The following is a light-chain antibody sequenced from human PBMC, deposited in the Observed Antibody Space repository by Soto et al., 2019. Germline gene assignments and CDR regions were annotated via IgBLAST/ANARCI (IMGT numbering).Light chain of an antibody. CDR2: DAS. Sequence: EIVMTQSPATLSVSPGEGATLSCRASQSVSGNLAWYQQKPGQAPRLLIYDASTRATAIPARFSSSGSGTEFTLTISSLQSEDFAVYYCQQYNNWPPVTFGQGTKLEIK. CDR3: QQYNNWPPVT. CDR1: QSVSGN. J-gene: IGKJ2*01. V-gene: IGKV3-15*01.